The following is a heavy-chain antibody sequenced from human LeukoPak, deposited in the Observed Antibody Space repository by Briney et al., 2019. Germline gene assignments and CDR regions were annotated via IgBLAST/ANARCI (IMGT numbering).Heavy chain of an antibody. D-gene: IGHD3-10*01. V-gene: IGHV4-34*01. CDR3: ARGKYYYGSGSYYNPFPTVGMDV. CDR1: GGSFSGYY. CDR2: INHSGST. J-gene: IGHJ6*02. Sequence: SETLSLTCAVYGGSFSGYYWSWIRQPPGKGLEWIGEINHSGSTNYNPSLKSRVTISVDTSKNQFSLKLSSVTAADTAVYYCARGKYYYGSGSYYNPFPTVGMDVWGQGTTVTVSS.